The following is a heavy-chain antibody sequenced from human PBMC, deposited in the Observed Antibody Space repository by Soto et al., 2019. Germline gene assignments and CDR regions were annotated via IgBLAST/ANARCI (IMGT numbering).Heavy chain of an antibody. CDR1: GYSFTDYK. J-gene: IGHJ4*02. CDR3: ATWVDYGAFEGFDF. D-gene: IGHD4-17*01. Sequence: QGQLLQSGAEVKKPGASVKVSCKTSGYSFTDYKLHWVRQAPGQWLEWMGWVDPNGGGSNSAQKFQGSVTMTWDTSITTASLGLTRLTTNETATYFGATWVDYGAFEGFDFWGQGTLVTVSS. CDR2: VDPNGGGS. V-gene: IGHV1-2*04.